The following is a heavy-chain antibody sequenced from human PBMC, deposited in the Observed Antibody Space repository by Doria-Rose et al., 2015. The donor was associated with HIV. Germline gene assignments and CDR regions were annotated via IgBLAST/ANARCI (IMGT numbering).Heavy chain of an antibody. Sequence: SGPVLVKPTETLTLTCTVSGVSLSSPGMGVSWIRQPPGKALEWLANIFSDDERSYTASLKSRLTISRGTSKSQLVLTMTDRDPVDTATYYCARIKSSRWYHKYYFDFWGQGTLVVVSA. CDR2: IFSDDER. CDR1: GVSLSSPGMG. V-gene: IGHV2-26*01. J-gene: IGHJ4*02. D-gene: IGHD6-13*01. CDR3: ARIKSSRWYHKYYFDF.